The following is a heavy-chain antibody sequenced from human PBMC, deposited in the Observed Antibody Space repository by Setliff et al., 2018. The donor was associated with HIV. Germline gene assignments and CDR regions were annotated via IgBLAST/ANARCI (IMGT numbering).Heavy chain of an antibody. V-gene: IGHV4-31*03. J-gene: IGHJ3*02. D-gene: IGHD3-3*01. Sequence: PSETLSLTCTVSGGSISSGGYYWSWIRQHPGKGLEWIGYIYYSGSTYYSPSLKSRVTISVDTSKNQFSLKLSSVTAADTAVYYCARAEGLIFGVEEGAFDIWGQGTMVTVSS. CDR2: IYYSGST. CDR3: ARAEGLIFGVEEGAFDI. CDR1: GGSISSGGYY.